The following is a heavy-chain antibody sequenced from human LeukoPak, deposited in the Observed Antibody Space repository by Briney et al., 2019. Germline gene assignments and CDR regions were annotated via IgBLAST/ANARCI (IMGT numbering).Heavy chain of an antibody. D-gene: IGHD3-22*01. J-gene: IGHJ4*02. V-gene: IGHV4-34*01. Sequence: SETLSLTCAVYGGSFSGYYWSWIRQPPGKGLEWIGEINHSGSTNYNPSLKSRVTISVDTSKNQFSLKLSSVTAADTAVYYCARGLVASITMIVVAYDYWGQGTLVTVSS. CDR1: GGSFSGYY. CDR2: INHSGST. CDR3: ARGLVASITMIVVAYDY.